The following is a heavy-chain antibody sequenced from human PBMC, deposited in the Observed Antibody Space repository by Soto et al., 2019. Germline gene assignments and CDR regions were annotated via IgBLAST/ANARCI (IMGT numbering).Heavy chain of an antibody. CDR2: ISATGGGT. V-gene: IGHV3-23*01. CDR1: GFKFSNYA. CDR3: AKDRRAGGNSSFYFDF. D-gene: IGHD3-16*01. J-gene: IGHJ4*02. Sequence: GGSLRLSCAASGFKFSNYAMSWVRQAPGKGLEWVSLISATGGGTYYADSVKGRFTISRDNSHNTLYLQVHSLTAEDTAVYYCAKDRRAGGNSSFYFDFWGQGAQVTVSS.